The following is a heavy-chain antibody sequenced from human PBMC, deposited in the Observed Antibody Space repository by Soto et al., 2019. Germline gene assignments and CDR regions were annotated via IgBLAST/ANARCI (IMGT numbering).Heavy chain of an antibody. CDR2: IDVSGST. D-gene: IGHD2-8*02. V-gene: IGHV4-30-2*01. J-gene: IGHJ4*02. CDR3: ARVNGGVLDY. CDR1: GGSITSGGFS. Sequence: SETLSLTCAVSGGSITSGGFSWSWIRQPLGKGLQWMGYIDVSGSTYYNPSLKSRVTISIDRSKNRFSLNLNSVTAADTAMFYCARVNGGVLDYWGQGTLVTASS.